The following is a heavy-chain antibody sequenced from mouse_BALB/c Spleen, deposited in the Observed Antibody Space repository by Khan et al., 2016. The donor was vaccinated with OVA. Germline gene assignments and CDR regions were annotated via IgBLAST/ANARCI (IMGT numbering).Heavy chain of an antibody. CDR1: GFSLTGYG. CDR3: ARAYYGNYREAMDF. V-gene: IGHV2-6-7*01. D-gene: IGHD2-10*01. CDR2: IWGDGST. Sequence: QVQLKESGPGLVAPSQSLSITCTVSGFSLTGYGVNWVRQPPGKGLEWLGMIWGDGSTDSNSALKSRLSISKDNSKSQAFLKMNSLQTDDTAMYYCARAYYGNYREAMDFWGQGTSVTVSS. J-gene: IGHJ4*01.